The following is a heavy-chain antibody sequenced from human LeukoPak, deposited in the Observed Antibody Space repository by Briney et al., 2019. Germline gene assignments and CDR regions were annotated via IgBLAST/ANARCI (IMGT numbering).Heavy chain of an antibody. Sequence: PGGSLRLSCAASGFTFSNAWTSWVRQAPGKGLEWVSAISGSGGSTYYADSVKGRFTISRDNSKNTLYLQMNSLRAEDTAVYYCAKDRSRDGYNLGAFDIWGQGTMVTVSS. CDR3: AKDRSRDGYNLGAFDI. J-gene: IGHJ3*02. D-gene: IGHD5-24*01. V-gene: IGHV3-23*01. CDR2: ISGSGGST. CDR1: GFTFSNAW.